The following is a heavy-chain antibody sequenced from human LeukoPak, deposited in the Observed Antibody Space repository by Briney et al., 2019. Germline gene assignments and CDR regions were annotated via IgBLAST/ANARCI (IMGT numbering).Heavy chain of an antibody. CDR2: INPNSGGT. CDR3: ARNSGYCNSTSCYWAYWFDP. CDR1: GYTFTGYY. D-gene: IGHD2-2*01. V-gene: IGHV1-2*02. J-gene: IGHJ5*02. Sequence: GASVKVSCKASGYTFTGYYMHWVRQAPGQGLEWMGWINPNSGGTNYAQKFQGRVTMTRDTSISTAYMELSRLRSDDTAVYYCARNSGYCNSTSCYWAYWFDPWGQGTLVTVSS.